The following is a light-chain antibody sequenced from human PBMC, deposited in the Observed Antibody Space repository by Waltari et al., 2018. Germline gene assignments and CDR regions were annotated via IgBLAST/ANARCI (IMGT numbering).Light chain of an antibody. CDR1: DLGERL. J-gene: IGLJ1*01. Sequence: SYELTKPPSGSVSPDQPATITCSGNDLGERLACWYQQKTGQSPVLVIYQDDKRPSGIPERFSGSNSGNTATLTISGTQAMDEADYYCQAWDTSTYVFGTGTKVTVL. V-gene: IGLV3-1*01. CDR2: QDD. CDR3: QAWDTSTYV.